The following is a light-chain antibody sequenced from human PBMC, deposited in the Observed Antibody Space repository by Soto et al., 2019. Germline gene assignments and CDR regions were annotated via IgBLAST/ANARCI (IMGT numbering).Light chain of an antibody. J-gene: IGLJ2*01. V-gene: IGLV1-44*01. CDR2: SNN. CDR3: ATWDDSLKGVV. CDR1: SSNIGSNT. Sequence: QSVLTQPPSASGTPGQRVTISCSGGSSNIGSNTVNWYQQLPGTAPKLLIYSNNQRPSGVPDRFSGSKSGTSASLAISGLQSEDEADDYCATWDDSLKGVVFGGGTKVTVL.